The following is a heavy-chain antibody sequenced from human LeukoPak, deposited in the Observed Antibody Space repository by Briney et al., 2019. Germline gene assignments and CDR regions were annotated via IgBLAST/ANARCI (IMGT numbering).Heavy chain of an antibody. CDR2: IYHSGST. V-gene: IGHV4-39*07. D-gene: IGHD3-10*01. CDR1: GGSISSSSYY. CDR3: ARDRGDFDY. J-gene: IGHJ4*02. Sequence: SETLSLTCTVSGGSISSSSYYWGWIRQPPGKGLEWIGSIYHSGSTYYNPSLKSRVTISVDTSKNQFSLKLNSVTAADTAVYYCARDRGDFDYWGQGTLVTVSS.